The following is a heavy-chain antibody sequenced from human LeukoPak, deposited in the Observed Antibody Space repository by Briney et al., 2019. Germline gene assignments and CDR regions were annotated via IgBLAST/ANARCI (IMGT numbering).Heavy chain of an antibody. CDR1: GYTFTSYG. D-gene: IGHD3-10*02. CDR3: ARGRGEGIMLLYDY. CDR2: ISAYNGNT. V-gene: IGHV1-18*01. J-gene: IGHJ4*02. Sequence: ASVKISCKASGYTFTSYGISWVRHDPGQGLEWMGWISAYNGNTNYAQKLQGRVTMTTDRSTSKAYMELRSLRSDDTAVYYCARGRGEGIMLLYDYWGQGTLVTVSS.